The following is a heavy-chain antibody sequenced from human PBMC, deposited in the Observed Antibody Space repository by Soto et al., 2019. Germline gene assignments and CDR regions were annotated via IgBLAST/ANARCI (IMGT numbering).Heavy chain of an antibody. CDR1: GDSISSGNKY. J-gene: IGHJ6*02. D-gene: IGHD3-16*01. CDR2: IFSSGTT. Sequence: SETLSLTCTVSGDSISSGNKYWSWIRQPPGKGLEWIGYIFSSGTTYYNPSLKSRLTMSLDTSQSQFSLKVHSVTDADAAVYYCARVPSPFDYYYAMDVWGQGTKVTVSS. CDR3: ARVPSPFDYYYAMDV. V-gene: IGHV4-30-4*01.